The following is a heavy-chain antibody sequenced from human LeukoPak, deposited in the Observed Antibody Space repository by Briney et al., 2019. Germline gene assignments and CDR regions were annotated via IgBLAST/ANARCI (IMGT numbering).Heavy chain of an antibody. D-gene: IGHD2-2*03. V-gene: IGHV3-21*01. J-gene: IGHJ4*02. CDR3: ARDSVDIVVVPAAFSY. CDR1: GFTFSSYS. Sequence: GGSLRLSCAASGFTFSSYSMNWVRQAPGKGLEWVSSISSSSSYIYYADSVKGRFTISRDNAKYSLYLQMNSLRAEDTAVYYCARDSVDIVVVPAAFSYWGQGTLVTVSS. CDR2: ISSSSSYI.